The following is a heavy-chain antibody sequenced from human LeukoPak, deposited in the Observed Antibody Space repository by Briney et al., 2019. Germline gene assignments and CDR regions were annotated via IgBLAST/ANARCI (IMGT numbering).Heavy chain of an antibody. CDR3: ARQNGRSGWHPFWY. V-gene: IGHV4-39*01. J-gene: IGHJ4*02. CDR1: GGSISSSSYY. Sequence: SETLSLTCTVSGGSISSSSYYWGWIRQPPGKGLEWIGGIFYSGSTYYNPSLKSRVTISVDTSKNQFSLKLSSVTAADTAMYYCARQNGRSGWHPFWYWGQGTLVTVSS. CDR2: IFYSGST. D-gene: IGHD6-19*01.